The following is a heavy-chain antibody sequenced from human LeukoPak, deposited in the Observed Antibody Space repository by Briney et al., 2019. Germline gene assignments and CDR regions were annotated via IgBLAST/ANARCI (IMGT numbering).Heavy chain of an antibody. CDR3: TERDYDILTGYHDY. Sequence: SVKVSCKASGGTFSSYAISWVRQAPGQGLEWMGGIIPIFGTANYAQKFQGRVTITADESTSTAYMELSSLRSEDTAVYYCTERDYDILTGYHDYWGQGTLVTVSS. V-gene: IGHV1-69*01. J-gene: IGHJ4*02. CDR1: GGTFSSYA. CDR2: IIPIFGTA. D-gene: IGHD3-9*01.